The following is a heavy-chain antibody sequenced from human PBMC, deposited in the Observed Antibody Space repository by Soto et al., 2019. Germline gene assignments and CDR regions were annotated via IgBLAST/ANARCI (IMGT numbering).Heavy chain of an antibody. Sequence: EVQLVESGGGLVQPGGSLRLSCAASGFTFSIYWMHWVRQAPGKGPVWVSRIDNAGSSARYADSVKGRFTISRDNAKNTVYLQMNSLRAEDTAVYCCTRVGGSVSGMDVWGQGTTVTVSS. CDR3: TRVGGSVSGMDV. CDR1: GFTFSIYW. J-gene: IGHJ6*02. V-gene: IGHV3-74*01. D-gene: IGHD1-26*01. CDR2: IDNAGSSA.